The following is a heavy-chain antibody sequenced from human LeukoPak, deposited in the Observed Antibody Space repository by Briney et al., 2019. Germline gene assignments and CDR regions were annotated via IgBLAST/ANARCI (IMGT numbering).Heavy chain of an antibody. J-gene: IGHJ3*02. Sequence: SETLSLTCTVSGYSITSGYYWGWIRQPPGKGLEWIGTIYHSGSTYYSPSLKSRVTISLDTSRNQFSLKLTSVTAADTAVYYCAKSNGYGLVDIWGQGTMVTVSS. CDR3: AKSNGYGLVDI. CDR1: GYSITSGYY. V-gene: IGHV4-38-2*02. D-gene: IGHD3-10*01. CDR2: IYHSGST.